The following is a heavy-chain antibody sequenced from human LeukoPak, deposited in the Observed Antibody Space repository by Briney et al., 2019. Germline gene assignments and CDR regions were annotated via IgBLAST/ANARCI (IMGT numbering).Heavy chain of an antibody. J-gene: IGHJ4*02. CDR2: INPNSGGT. D-gene: IGHD6-13*01. CDR1: GYTFTGYY. CDR3: ARDLGRSSSSWYGRDY. V-gene: IGHV1-2*06. Sequence: ASVKVSCTASGYTFTGYYMHWVRQAPGQGLEWMGRINPNSGGTNYAQKFQGRVTMTRDTSISTAYMELSRLRSDDTAVYYCARDLGRSSSSWYGRDYWGQGTLVTVSS.